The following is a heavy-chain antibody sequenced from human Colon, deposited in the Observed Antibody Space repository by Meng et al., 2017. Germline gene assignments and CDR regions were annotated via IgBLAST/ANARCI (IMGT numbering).Heavy chain of an antibody. CDR3: ARGDTSWVSVFDH. J-gene: IGHJ4*02. CDR1: GDSLSRGGYY. V-gene: IGHV4-31*03. D-gene: IGHD6-13*01. Sequence: QVQLQESGPGLVKPSQTLSLTCTVAGDSLSRGGYYWTWLRQHSGKGLEWIGYIYYSGSTSYNPSLKSRVSMSVETSKNQFSLKLNSVTAADTAVYFCARGDTSWVSVFDHWGQGALVTVSS. CDR2: IYYSGST.